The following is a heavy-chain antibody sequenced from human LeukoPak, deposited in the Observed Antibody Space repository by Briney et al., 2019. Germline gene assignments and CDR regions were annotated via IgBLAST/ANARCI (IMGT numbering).Heavy chain of an antibody. CDR1: GYTLTELS. Sequence: ASVKVSCKVSGYTLTELSMHWVRQAPGKGLEWMGGFDPEDGETIYAQKFQGWVTMTRDTSISTAYMELRRLKSDDTAVYYCARGGGWGDTDTFFFWGQGTMVTVSS. CDR2: FDPEDGET. CDR3: ARGGGWGDTDTFFF. J-gene: IGHJ3*01. V-gene: IGHV1-24*01. D-gene: IGHD5-18*01.